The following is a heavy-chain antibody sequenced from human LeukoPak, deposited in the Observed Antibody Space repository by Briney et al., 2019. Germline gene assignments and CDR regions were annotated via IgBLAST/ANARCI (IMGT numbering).Heavy chain of an antibody. CDR1: GFIFNSYG. D-gene: IGHD5-18*01. CDR3: ARARSYGYPFDY. Sequence: GGSLRLSCAASGFIFNSYGMNWVRQAPGKGLEWLSYITADSQTIYYADSVKGRFTISRDNAKNSLYLQMNSLRAEDTAVYYCARARSYGYPFDYWGQGTLVTVSS. J-gene: IGHJ4*02. V-gene: IGHV3-48*04. CDR2: ITADSQTI.